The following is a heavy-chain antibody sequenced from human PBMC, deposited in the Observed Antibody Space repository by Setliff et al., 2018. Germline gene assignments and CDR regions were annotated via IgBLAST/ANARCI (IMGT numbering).Heavy chain of an antibody. CDR1: GGSISSGSYY. V-gene: IGHV4-61*09. J-gene: IGHJ6*03. CDR3: ARDQDFWSGYYRASHYMDV. D-gene: IGHD3-3*01. Sequence: SETLSLTCTVSGGSISSGSYYWSWIRQPAGKGLEWIGHIYTSGSTNYNPSLKSRVTIPVDTSKNQFSLKLSSLTAADTAVYYCARDQDFWSGYYRASHYMDVWGKGTTVTVSS. CDR2: IYTSGST.